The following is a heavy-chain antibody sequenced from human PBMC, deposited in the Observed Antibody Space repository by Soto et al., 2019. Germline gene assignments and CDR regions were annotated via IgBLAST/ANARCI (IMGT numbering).Heavy chain of an antibody. CDR1: GYIVTSFG. CDR3: ARGGGAYDV. CDR2: ISEYGDS. J-gene: IGHJ3*01. Sequence: QVQLVQSGAEVKKPGATVKVSCKASGYIVTSFGINWVRQAPGQGLEWMGCISEYGDSNYSEKLQERVSLTTDTYSNTAYMEVRRLGSYETGVNYCARGGGAYDVWGQGKKSTVSS. V-gene: IGHV1-18*01.